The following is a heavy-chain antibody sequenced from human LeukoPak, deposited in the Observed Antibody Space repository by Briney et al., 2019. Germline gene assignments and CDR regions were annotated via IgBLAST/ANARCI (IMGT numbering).Heavy chain of an antibody. D-gene: IGHD5-18*01. J-gene: IGHJ4*02. CDR3: ATHMDTAMIKAEFDY. CDR1: GDTFTSYG. CDR2: ISAYNGNT. V-gene: IGHV1-18*01. Sequence: ASVKVSCKTSGDTFTSYGIGWVRQAPGQGLEWMGWISAYNGNTNYAQKLQGRVTMTTDTSTTTAYMELRSLRSDDTAVYYCATHMDTAMIKAEFDYWGQGTLVTVSS.